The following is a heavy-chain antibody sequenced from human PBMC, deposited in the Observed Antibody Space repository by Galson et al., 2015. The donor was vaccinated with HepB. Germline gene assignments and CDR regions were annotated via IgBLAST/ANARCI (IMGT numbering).Heavy chain of an antibody. Sequence: SLRLSCAASGFTFSGSAMHWVRQASGKGLEWVGRIRSKANSYATAYAASVKGRFTISRDDSKNTAYLQMNSLKTEDTAVYYCTRLGGCSGGSCYSDWGQGTLVTVSS. CDR3: TRLGGCSGGSCYSD. J-gene: IGHJ4*02. V-gene: IGHV3-73*01. CDR1: GFTFSGSA. CDR2: IRSKANSYAT. D-gene: IGHD2-15*01.